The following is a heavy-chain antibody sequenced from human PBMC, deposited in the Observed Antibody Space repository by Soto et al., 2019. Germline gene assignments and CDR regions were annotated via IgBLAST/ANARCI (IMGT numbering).Heavy chain of an antibody. V-gene: IGHV3-30*18. D-gene: IGHD1-26*01. J-gene: IGHJ4*02. Sequence: QVQLVQSGGSVVQPGRSLRLSCAGSGLTFSSYGIHRVRQAPGKGLKWVALISYDGGNEKYTESVKDRFTISRDDSHNVAYLQMSSLRTEDTAMYYCAKDRYSGTYPTDFDYWGQGSLVTVSS. CDR1: GLTFSSYG. CDR2: ISYDGGNE. CDR3: AKDRYSGTYPTDFDY.